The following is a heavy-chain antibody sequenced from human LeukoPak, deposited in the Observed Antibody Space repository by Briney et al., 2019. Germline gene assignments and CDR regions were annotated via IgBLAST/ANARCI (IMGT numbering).Heavy chain of an antibody. Sequence: ASVKVSCKASGYSFDSYGINWMRQAPGQGLEWMGWISTYNGDTNYAQNLQGRLTVTTDTSTNTVFMELRSLKSDDTALYFCARDFTAFGMYNWFDPWGQGTLVTVSS. CDR2: ISTYNGDT. CDR3: ARDFTAFGMYNWFDP. J-gene: IGHJ5*02. V-gene: IGHV1-18*01. CDR1: GYSFDSYG. D-gene: IGHD3-3*01.